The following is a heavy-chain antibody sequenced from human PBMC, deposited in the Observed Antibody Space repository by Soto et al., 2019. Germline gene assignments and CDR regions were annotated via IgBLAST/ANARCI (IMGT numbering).Heavy chain of an antibody. D-gene: IGHD3-10*01. V-gene: IGHV2-5*01. Sequence: QITLKESGPTLVKPTQTLTLTCTFSGFSLSTSGVGVGWIRQPPGKALEWLALIYWNDDKRYSPSLKSRLTTPKDTSKNPVVLTMTNMDPVDTATYYCAHKNTLWFGELSYFDYWGQGTLVTVSS. CDR3: AHKNTLWFGELSYFDY. J-gene: IGHJ4*02. CDR2: IYWNDDK. CDR1: GFSLSTSGVG.